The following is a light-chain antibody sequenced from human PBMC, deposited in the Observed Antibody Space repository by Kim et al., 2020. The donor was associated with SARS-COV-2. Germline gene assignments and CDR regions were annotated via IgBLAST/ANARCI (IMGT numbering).Light chain of an antibody. CDR3: QQSYTTPEYT. Sequence: SVGDRVTISGRASRAVTTFLNWYQQRPGKAPKLLIHTASKLQSGVSSRFIGSGSGTDFTLTISNVQPDDSATYYCQQSYTTPEYTFGQGTKVDIK. CDR2: TAS. V-gene: IGKV1-39*01. J-gene: IGKJ2*01. CDR1: RAVTTF.